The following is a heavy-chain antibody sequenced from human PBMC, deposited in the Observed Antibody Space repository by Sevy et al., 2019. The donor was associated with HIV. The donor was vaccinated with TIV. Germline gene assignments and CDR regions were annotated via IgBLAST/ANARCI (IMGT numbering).Heavy chain of an antibody. V-gene: IGHV3-74*01. CDR1: GFTFSRHW. D-gene: IGHD5-12*01. CDR3: ARDRRVGGYDPFDY. J-gene: IGHJ4*02. CDR2: INSDGSST. Sequence: GGSLRLSCADSGFTFSRHWMHWVRQAPGKGLVWVSRINSDGSSTSYADSVKGRFTISRDNAKNTLYLQMNSLRAEDTAVYFCARDRRVGGYDPFDYWGQGTLVTVSS.